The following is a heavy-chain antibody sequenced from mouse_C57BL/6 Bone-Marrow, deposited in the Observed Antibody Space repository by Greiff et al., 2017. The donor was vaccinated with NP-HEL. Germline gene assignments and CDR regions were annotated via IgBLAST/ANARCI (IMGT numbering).Heavy chain of an antibody. J-gene: IGHJ2*01. Sequence: QVQLKQSGAELVRPGTSVKVSCKASGYAFTNYLIEWVKQRPGQGLEWIGVINPGSGGTNYNEKFKGKAPLTADKTSSTAYMQLSSLTSEYSAVYFCARNLYFDYWGQGTTLTVSS. CDR3: ARNLYFDY. CDR1: GYAFTNYL. V-gene: IGHV1-54*01. CDR2: INPGSGGT.